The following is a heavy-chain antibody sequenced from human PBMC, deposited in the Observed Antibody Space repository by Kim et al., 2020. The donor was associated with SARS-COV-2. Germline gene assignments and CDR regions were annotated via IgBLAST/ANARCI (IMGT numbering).Heavy chain of an antibody. Sequence: GGSLRLSCAASGFSVSTSCMSWVRQAPGKGLEWVSVLCSAGSTSYADSVKGRFTISRDDSRNTLYLQMNSVRVEDTAVYYCAGSQGDYWGQGTLVTVSS. J-gene: IGHJ4*02. CDR2: LCSAGST. CDR3: AGSQGDY. CDR1: GFSVSTSC. V-gene: IGHV3-53*01.